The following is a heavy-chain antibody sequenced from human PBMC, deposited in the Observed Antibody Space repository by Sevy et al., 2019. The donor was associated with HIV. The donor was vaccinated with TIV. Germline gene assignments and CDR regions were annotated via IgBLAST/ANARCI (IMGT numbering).Heavy chain of an antibody. CDR3: ARGYSNLRGYSYGTYYFDY. Sequence: GGSLRLSCAASGFTFSSYRMSWVRQAPGKGLEWVANIKQDGSEKYYVNSVKGRFTISRDNAKNSLYLQMNSLRAEDTAVYYCARGYSNLRGYSYGTYYFDYWGQGTLVTVSS. V-gene: IGHV3-7*04. CDR2: IKQDGSEK. D-gene: IGHD5-18*01. CDR1: GFTFSSYR. J-gene: IGHJ4*02.